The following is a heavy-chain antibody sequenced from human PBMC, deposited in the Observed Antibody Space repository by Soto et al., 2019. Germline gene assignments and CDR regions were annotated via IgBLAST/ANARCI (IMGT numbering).Heavy chain of an antibody. CDR3: VMVDNYVTPTPQDV. V-gene: IGHV1-18*01. Sequence: QVQLVQSGDEVKKPGASVKVSCKASGYIFVNYGIAWVRQAPGQGLEWMGWISPYTGNTHSASKVQGRLTMTTDTATRTASMDLGSLTSDDTAVYYCVMVDNYVTPTPQDVWGEGTTVTVSS. CDR2: ISPYTGNT. D-gene: IGHD3-16*01. CDR1: GYIFVNYG. J-gene: IGHJ6*04.